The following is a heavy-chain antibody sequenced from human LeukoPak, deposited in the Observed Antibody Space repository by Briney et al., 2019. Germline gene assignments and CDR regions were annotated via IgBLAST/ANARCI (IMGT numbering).Heavy chain of an antibody. CDR2: LNPKSGGT. V-gene: IGHV1-2*02. CDR1: GYTFTGYY. CDR3: AREGASGDYGDYFDY. Sequence: ASVKISCKASGYTFTGYYIHWVRQAPGEGPEWVGWLNPKSGGTHCAQKFQGRVTLTSDTSINTAYIELSRLRSEDTAVFYCAREGASGDYGDYFDYWGQGSLVAVSS. D-gene: IGHD4-17*01. J-gene: IGHJ4*02.